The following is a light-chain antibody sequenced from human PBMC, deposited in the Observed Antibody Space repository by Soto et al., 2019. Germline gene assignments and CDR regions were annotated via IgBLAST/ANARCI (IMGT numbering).Light chain of an antibody. J-gene: IGLJ1*01. CDR1: SSDVGGYNY. Sequence: QSVLTQPASVSGSPGQSITISCTGTSSDVGGYNYVSWYQQHPGKAPKLVIYNVYDRPSGISYRFSGSKSGNTASLTISGLQGEDEADYYCSAYTVSRTYVFGTGTKVTVL. V-gene: IGLV2-14*01. CDR3: SAYTVSRTYV. CDR2: NVY.